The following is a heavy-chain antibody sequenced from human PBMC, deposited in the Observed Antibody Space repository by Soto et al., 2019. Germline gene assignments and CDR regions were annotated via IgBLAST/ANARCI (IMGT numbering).Heavy chain of an antibody. CDR3: ARALRPTAFDY. Sequence: GGSLRLSCAASGFTFSSYGMHWVRQAPGKGLEWVAVIWYDGSNKYYADSVKGRFTISRDNSKNTLYLQMNSLRAEDTAVYYCARALRPTAFDYWGQGTLVTVSS. J-gene: IGHJ4*02. V-gene: IGHV3-33*01. CDR2: IWYDGSNK. D-gene: IGHD4-17*01. CDR1: GFTFSSYG.